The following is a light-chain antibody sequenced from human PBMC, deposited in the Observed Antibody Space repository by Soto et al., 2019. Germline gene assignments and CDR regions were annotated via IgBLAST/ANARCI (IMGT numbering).Light chain of an antibody. Sequence: QSALTQPASVSGSPGQSITISCTGTSSDVGEYKYVSWYQQHPGKAPKLMIFHVTSRPSGVSNRFSGSKSGNTASLTISGLQAEDEADYYCSSYTSSSTWVFGEGTKLTVL. CDR2: HVT. J-gene: IGLJ3*02. CDR1: SSDVGEYKY. CDR3: SSYTSSSTWV. V-gene: IGLV2-14*03.